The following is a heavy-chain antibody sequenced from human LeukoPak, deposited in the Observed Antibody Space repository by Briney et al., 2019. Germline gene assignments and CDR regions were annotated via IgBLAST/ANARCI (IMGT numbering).Heavy chain of an antibody. CDR1: GFTFSSYG. CDR2: ISYDGSNK. V-gene: IGHV3-30*18. J-gene: IGHJ4*02. Sequence: PGGSLRLSCAASGFTFSSYGMHWVRQAPGKGLEWVAVISYDGSNKYYADSVKGRFTISRDNSKNTLYLQMNSLRAEDTAVYYCAKVGRGYSYGYFDYWGQGTLVTVSS. D-gene: IGHD5-18*01. CDR3: AKVGRGYSYGYFDY.